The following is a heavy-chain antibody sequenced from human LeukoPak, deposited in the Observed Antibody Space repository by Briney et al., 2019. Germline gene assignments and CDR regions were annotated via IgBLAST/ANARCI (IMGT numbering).Heavy chain of an antibody. CDR2: IESDGTTT. J-gene: IGHJ4*02. V-gene: IGHV3-74*01. CDR1: GFTFSRYW. Sequence: GGSLRLSCAASGFTFSRYWMHWVRQAPGKGLVWVSRIESDGTTTTYADSVKGRFTISRDNAKNTLYLQMNSLRPEDTAVFYFRRGQRRGYSSGDYWGQGTLVTVSS. D-gene: IGHD3-3*01. CDR3: RRGQRRGYSSGDY.